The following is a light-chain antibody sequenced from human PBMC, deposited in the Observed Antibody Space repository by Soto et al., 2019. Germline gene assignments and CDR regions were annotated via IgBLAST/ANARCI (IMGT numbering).Light chain of an antibody. Sequence: DIQMTQSPSSLSASVGDRVTITCRASQCIDRWLAWYQQKPGKAPKVLIYAASSLRSGVPSRFSGSGSGTDFSLTISSLQPEDLATYYCKQSKSFPLTFGGGTKVEMK. CDR3: KQSKSFPLT. J-gene: IGKJ4*01. CDR1: QCIDRW. CDR2: AAS. V-gene: IGKV1-12*01.